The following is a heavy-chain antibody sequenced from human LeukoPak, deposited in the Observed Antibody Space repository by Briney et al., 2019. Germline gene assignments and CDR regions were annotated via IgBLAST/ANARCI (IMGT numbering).Heavy chain of an antibody. CDR2: IYSGGNT. CDR1: GFTVSSNY. J-gene: IGHJ4*02. CDR3: ALQEAASYYFDY. V-gene: IGHV3-53*01. Sequence: GGSLRLSCAASGFTVSSNYMSWVRQAPGKGLEWVSVIYSGGNTYYADSVKGRFTISRDNSKNTLYLQMNSLRAEDTAVYYCALQEAASYYFDYWGQGTLVTVSS. D-gene: IGHD2-15*01.